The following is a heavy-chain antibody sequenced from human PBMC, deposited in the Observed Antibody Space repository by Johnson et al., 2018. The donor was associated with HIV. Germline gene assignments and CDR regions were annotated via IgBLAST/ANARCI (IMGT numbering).Heavy chain of an antibody. CDR3: AREEGSDILTRGDAFDI. V-gene: IGHV3-30*04. J-gene: IGHJ3*02. Sequence: LEWVAVISYDGSDTTYGDTVMGRFTISRDDAKNTLYLQMNSLRAEDTAIYYCAREEGSDILTRGDAFDIWGQGTMVAVSS. CDR2: ISYDGSDT. D-gene: IGHD3-9*01.